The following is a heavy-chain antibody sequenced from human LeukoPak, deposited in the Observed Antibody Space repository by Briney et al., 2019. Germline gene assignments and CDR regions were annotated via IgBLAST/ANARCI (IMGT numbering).Heavy chain of an antibody. V-gene: IGHV1-2*02. CDR2: INPNSGGT. CDR3: ASSSIAAPTFLHRAEYFQH. J-gene: IGHJ1*01. D-gene: IGHD6-6*01. Sequence: ASVKVSCKASGYTFTGYYMHWVRPAPGQGLEWLGWINPNSGGTNYAQKFQGRVTMTRDTSISTAYMELSRLRSDDTAVYYCASSSIAAPTFLHRAEYFQHWGQGTLVTVSS. CDR1: GYTFTGYY.